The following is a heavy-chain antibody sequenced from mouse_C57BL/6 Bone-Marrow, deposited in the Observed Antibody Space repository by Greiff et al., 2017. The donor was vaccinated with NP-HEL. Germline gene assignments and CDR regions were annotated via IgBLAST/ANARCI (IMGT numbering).Heavy chain of an antibody. CDR1: GYSFTDYN. CDR3: TRDRELYYSNFYWYFDV. J-gene: IGHJ1*03. CDR2: IYPNYGTT. D-gene: IGHD2-5*01. V-gene: IGHV1-39*01. Sequence: QLKESGPELVKPGASVKISCKASGYSFTDYNMNWVKQSNGKSLEWVGVIYPNYGTTSYNQKFKGKATLTVDQSSSTAYMQLNSLTSEDSAVYYCTRDRELYYSNFYWYFDVWGTGTTVTVSS.